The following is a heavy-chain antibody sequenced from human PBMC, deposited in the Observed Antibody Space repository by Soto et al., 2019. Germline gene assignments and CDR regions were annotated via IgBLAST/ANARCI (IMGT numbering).Heavy chain of an antibody. CDR3: AREGWGRYCSGDNCYSHGDHGMDV. CDR1: GDTFTNAD. Sequence: QVQLVQSGAEVKKPGASVRVSCKASGDTFTNADINWVRQATGQGLEWMGWMNPNSGFTGYAQKFQGRVTMTRNASISTAYMELNSLTFEDTAVYYCAREGWGRYCSGDNCYSHGDHGMDVWGQGTTVTVSS. CDR2: MNPNSGFT. D-gene: IGHD2-15*01. J-gene: IGHJ6*02. V-gene: IGHV1-8*01.